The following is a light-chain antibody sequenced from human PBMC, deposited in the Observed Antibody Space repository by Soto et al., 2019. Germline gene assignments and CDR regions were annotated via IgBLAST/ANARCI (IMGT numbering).Light chain of an antibody. Sequence: QSALTQPASVSGSPGQSITISCTGTSRDVGAYNLVSWYQQYPGKAPKLVIYEVSKRPSGVSDRFSGSKSGNTASLTISGXQAXXXADYYCCSYAGSSRIFGTGTKLTVL. CDR3: CSYAGSSRI. J-gene: IGLJ1*01. V-gene: IGLV2-23*02. CDR2: EVS. CDR1: SRDVGAYNL.